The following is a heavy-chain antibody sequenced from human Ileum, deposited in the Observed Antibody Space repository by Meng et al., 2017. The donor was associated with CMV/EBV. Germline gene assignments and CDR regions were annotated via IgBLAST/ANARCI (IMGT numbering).Heavy chain of an antibody. D-gene: IGHD3-10*01. CDR1: GFNVTTNY. V-gene: IGHV3-66*02. CDR3: ARQFTLLWFAGFGP. CDR2: IYAGGST. Sequence: GESLKISCTGSGFNVTTNYMSWVRQAPGKGPEWVSVIYAGGSTYLAGSVKGRFTVSRDNSRNTVYLHMTSLGPEDTAVYYCARQFTLLWFAGFGPWGQGTLVTVYS. J-gene: IGHJ5*02.